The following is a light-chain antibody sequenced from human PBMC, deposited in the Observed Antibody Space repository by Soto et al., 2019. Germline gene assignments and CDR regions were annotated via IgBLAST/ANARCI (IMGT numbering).Light chain of an antibody. CDR1: SSDVGSYNR. Sequence: QSALTQPPSVSGSPGQSVTVSCTGTSSDVGSYNRVSWYQQPSGTAPKLMIYEVSNRPSGVPDRFSGSKSGNTASLTISGLQPEDEADYYCNSYTSSNTYVFGTGTKLTVL. J-gene: IGLJ1*01. CDR2: EVS. CDR3: NSYTSSNTYV. V-gene: IGLV2-18*02.